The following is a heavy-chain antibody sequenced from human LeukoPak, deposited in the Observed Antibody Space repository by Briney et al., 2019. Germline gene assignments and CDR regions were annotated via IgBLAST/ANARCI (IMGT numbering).Heavy chain of an antibody. V-gene: IGHV3-21*01. D-gene: IGHD3-16*01. CDR2: ISSSSSYI. CDR3: ARVVWGQLTYYFDY. J-gene: IGHJ4*02. CDR1: GFTFSSYN. Sequence: GGSLRLSCAASGFTFSSYNMNWVRQAPGKGLEWVSSISSSSSYIYYADSLKGRFTISRDNARNSLYLQMNSLRAEDTAVYYCARVVWGQLTYYFDYWGQGTLVTVSS.